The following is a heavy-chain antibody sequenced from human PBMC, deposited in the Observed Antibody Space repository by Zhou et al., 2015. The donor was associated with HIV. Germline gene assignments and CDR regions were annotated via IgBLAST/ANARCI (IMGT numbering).Heavy chain of an antibody. CDR3: ARDGHLEYYYGSGSGDIYGMDV. V-gene: IGHV1-69*01. Sequence: QVQLVQSGAEVKKPGSSVKVSCKASGGTFSSYAISWVRQAPGQGLEWMGGIIPIFGTANYAQKFQGRVTITADESTSTAYMELSSLRSEDTAVYYCARDGHLEYYYGSGSGDIYGMDVWGQGTTVTVSS. CDR2: IIPIFGTA. CDR1: GGTFSSYA. D-gene: IGHD3-10*01. J-gene: IGHJ6*02.